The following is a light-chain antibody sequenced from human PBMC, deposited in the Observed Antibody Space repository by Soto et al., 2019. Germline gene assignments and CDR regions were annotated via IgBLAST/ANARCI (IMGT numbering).Light chain of an antibody. V-gene: IGKV4-1*01. CDR2: WAS. Sequence: DIVMTQSPASLAVSLGERATINCKSSQSVLYSSNNKNYLAWYQQKPGQPPKLLIYWASTRESGVPDRFSGSGSGTDFTLTISSLQAEDVAVYYCQQYYSTPRTFGGGTKVDI. CDR1: QSVLYSSNNKNY. CDR3: QQYYSTPRT. J-gene: IGKJ4*01.